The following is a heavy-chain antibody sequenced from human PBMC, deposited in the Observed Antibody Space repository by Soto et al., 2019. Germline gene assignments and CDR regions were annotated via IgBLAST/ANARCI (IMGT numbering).Heavy chain of an antibody. CDR1: GGSISSSSYY. D-gene: IGHD4-17*01. Sequence: SETLSLTCTVSGGSISSSSYYWGWIRQPPGKGLEWIGSIYYSGSTYYNPSLKSRVTISVDTSKNQFSLKLSSVTAADTAVYYCARRPQYGDYIRDAFDIWGQGTMVTVSS. CDR3: ARRPQYGDYIRDAFDI. CDR2: IYYSGST. V-gene: IGHV4-39*01. J-gene: IGHJ3*02.